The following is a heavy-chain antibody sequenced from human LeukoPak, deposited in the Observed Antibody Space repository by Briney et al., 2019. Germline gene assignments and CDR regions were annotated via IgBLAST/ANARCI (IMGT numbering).Heavy chain of an antibody. CDR3: ARGGVVESGVDY. V-gene: IGHV3-30*02. CDR1: GFIFSNSG. J-gene: IGHJ4*02. Sequence: GETLRLSCAASGFIFSNSGMHWFRQAPARGLQRVALIRYDGSKTFYAEPVKGRFPISRDNSKNTLYLQMKSLRVEETAIYYCARGGVVESGVDYWGQGTLVTVSS. CDR2: IRYDGSKT. D-gene: IGHD1-26*01.